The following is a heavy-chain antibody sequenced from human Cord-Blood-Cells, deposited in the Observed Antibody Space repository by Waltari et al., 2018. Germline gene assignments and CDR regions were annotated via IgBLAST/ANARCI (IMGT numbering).Heavy chain of an antibody. CDR1: GFTFSSYG. CDR3: AREVAYCGGDCYYYYYGMDV. J-gene: IGHJ6*02. Sequence: QVQLVESGGGVVQPGRSLRLSCAASGFTFSSYGMHWVRPAPGKGLGWVAVIWYDGSNKYYADSVKGRFTISRDNSKNTLYLQMNSLRAEDTAVYYCAREVAYCGGDCYYYYYGMDVWGQGTTFTVSS. D-gene: IGHD2-21*01. CDR2: IWYDGSNK. V-gene: IGHV3-33*01.